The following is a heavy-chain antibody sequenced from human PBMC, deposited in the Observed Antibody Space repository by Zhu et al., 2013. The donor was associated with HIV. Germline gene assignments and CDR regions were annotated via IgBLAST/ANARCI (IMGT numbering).Heavy chain of an antibody. CDR2: INPNDGST. J-gene: IGHJ4*02. CDR1: GYTFTSYY. CDR3: ARDLTTVTY. V-gene: IGHV1-46*03. D-gene: IGHD4-4*01. Sequence: QVQLVQSGAEVKKPGASVKVSCKASGYTFTSYYMHWVRQAPGQGLEWMGKINPNDGSTSHAQKFQGGVTMTRDTSTSTVYMELSSLRSEDTAVYYCARDLTTVTYWGQGTLVTVSS.